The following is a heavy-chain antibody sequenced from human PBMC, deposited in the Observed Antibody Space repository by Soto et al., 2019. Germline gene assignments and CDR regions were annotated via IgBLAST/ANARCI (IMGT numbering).Heavy chain of an antibody. CDR2: ISAYDGNT. Sequence: QVHLVQSGAEVKTPGASVKVSCQTSGYTPTDYDIGWVRQAPGQGLEWMGWISAYDGNTNYAQKHQGRLTMTTDTPTRTAYMELRSLRSDDTSVYYCARALYRSGTYYAFDNWCQGTLVSVSS. V-gene: IGHV1-18*01. CDR1: GYTPTDYD. CDR3: ARALYRSGTYYAFDN. J-gene: IGHJ4*02. D-gene: IGHD1-26*01.